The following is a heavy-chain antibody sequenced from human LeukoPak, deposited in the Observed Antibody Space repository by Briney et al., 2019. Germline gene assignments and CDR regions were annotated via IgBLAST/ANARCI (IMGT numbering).Heavy chain of an antibody. CDR1: GFIFSTHW. CDR2: IKQDGSEK. J-gene: IGHJ4*02. V-gene: IGHV3-7*01. CDR3: VRYRDGEYDF. Sequence: GGSLRLSCAGSGFIFSTHWMIWVRQSPGMGLEWVANIKQDGSEKYYVDSVKGRFTISRDNTKSSMYLEMNSLRAEDTAVYYCVRYRDGEYDFWGQGTLVTVSS. D-gene: IGHD4-17*01.